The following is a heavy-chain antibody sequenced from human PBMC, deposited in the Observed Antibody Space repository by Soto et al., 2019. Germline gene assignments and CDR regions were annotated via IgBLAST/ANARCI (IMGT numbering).Heavy chain of an antibody. Sequence: GASVKVSCKASGYTFTSYDINWLRQSTGQGLEWMGWMNPNSGNTGYAQKFQGRVTMTRNTSISTAYMELSSLRSEDTAVYYCARGQRYYDFWSGYYQSGYYGMDVWGQGTTVTVSS. CDR2: MNPNSGNT. J-gene: IGHJ6*02. V-gene: IGHV1-8*01. D-gene: IGHD3-3*01. CDR3: ARGQRYYDFWSGYYQSGYYGMDV. CDR1: GYTFTSYD.